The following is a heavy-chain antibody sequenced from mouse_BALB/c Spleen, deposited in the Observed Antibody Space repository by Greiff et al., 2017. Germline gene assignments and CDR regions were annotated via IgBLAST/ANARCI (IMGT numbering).Heavy chain of an antibody. CDR2: IDPSDSYT. CDR1: GYTFTSYW. D-gene: IGHD1-1*01. Sequence: QVQLQQPGAELVKPGASVKLSCKASGYTFTSYWMHWVKQRPGQGLEWIGEIDPSDSYTNYNQKFKGKATLTVDKSSSTAYMQLSSLTSEDSAVYYCARREVYYVLNYWGQGTTLTVSS. V-gene: IGHV1-69*02. J-gene: IGHJ2*01. CDR3: ARREVYYVLNY.